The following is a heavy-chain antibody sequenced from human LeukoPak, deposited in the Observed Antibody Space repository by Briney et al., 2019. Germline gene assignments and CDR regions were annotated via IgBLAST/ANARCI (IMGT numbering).Heavy chain of an antibody. CDR1: GFTFSSYE. J-gene: IGHJ5*02. CDR2: ISSSSYI. V-gene: IGHV3-21*01. CDR3: ARGGSRSSSWFDP. Sequence: GGSLRLSCAASGFTFSSYEMNWVRQAPGKGLEWVSSISSSSYIYYADSVKSRFTISRDNAKNSLYLQMNSLRAEDTAVYYCARGGSRSSSWFDPWGQGTLVTVSS. D-gene: IGHD6-6*01.